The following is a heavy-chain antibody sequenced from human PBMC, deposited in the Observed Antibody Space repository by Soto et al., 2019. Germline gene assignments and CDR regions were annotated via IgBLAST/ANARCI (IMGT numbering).Heavy chain of an antibody. CDR3: AKEIQQLVEYYFDY. CDR2: ISYDGSNK. CDR1: GFTFSSYG. Sequence: QVQLVESGGGVVQPGRSLRLSCAASGFTFSSYGMHWVRQAPGKGLEWVAVISYDGSNKYYADSVKGRFTISRDNSKNTLYLQMNSLRAEDTAVYYCAKEIQQLVEYYFDYWGQGTLVTVSS. V-gene: IGHV3-30*18. J-gene: IGHJ4*02. D-gene: IGHD6-13*01.